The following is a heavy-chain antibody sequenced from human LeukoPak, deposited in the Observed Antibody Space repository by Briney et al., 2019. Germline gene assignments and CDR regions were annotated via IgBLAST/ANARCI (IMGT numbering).Heavy chain of an antibody. V-gene: IGHV3-23*01. CDR2: IGSSGTST. CDR1: GFTFSSYA. Sequence: GGSLRLSGAASGFTFSSYAMNWARQAPGKGLEWVSTIGSSGTSTFYADSVKGRFTISRDNSKDTLYLQMTSLRAEDTAVYYCAKVKGWYGEGYFDYWGQGTLVTVSS. CDR3: AKVKGWYGEGYFDY. D-gene: IGHD3-10*01. J-gene: IGHJ4*02.